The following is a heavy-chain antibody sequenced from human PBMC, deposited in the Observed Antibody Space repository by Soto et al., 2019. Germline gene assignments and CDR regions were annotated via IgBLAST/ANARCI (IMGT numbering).Heavy chain of an antibody. Sequence: SETLSLTCTVSGGSISSYYWSWIRQPPGKGLEWIGYIYYSGSTNYNPSLKSRVTISVDTSKNQFSLKLSSVTAADTAVYYCARRPGGIAAAGKGDNWFDPWGQGTLVTVSS. J-gene: IGHJ5*02. CDR3: ARRPGGIAAAGKGDNWFDP. D-gene: IGHD6-13*01. CDR2: IYYSGST. CDR1: GGSISSYY. V-gene: IGHV4-59*08.